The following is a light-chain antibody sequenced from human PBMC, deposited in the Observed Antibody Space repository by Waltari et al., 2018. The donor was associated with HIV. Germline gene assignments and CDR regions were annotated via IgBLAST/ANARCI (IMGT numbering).Light chain of an antibody. CDR1: SSDVGSYKS. J-gene: IGLJ1*01. V-gene: IGLV2-14*03. CDR2: YVN. CDR3: NSYVAADTRI. Sequence: QSALTQPASVSGSPGQSITISCTGTSSDVGSYKSVSWFQQHPDKAPKLIIYYVNNRPSGISTRFSGSKSGNTASLTISGLLADDEAEYFCNSYVAADTRIFGPGTKVTVL.